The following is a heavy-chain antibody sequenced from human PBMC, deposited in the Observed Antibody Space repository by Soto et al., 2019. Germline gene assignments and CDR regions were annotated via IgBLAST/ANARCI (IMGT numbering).Heavy chain of an antibody. CDR3: ARVAKDYYDSSGYSDY. D-gene: IGHD3-22*01. CDR2: IYYSGST. Sequence: SETLSLTCTVSGGSISSGGYYWSWIRQHPGKGLEWIGYIYYSGSTYYNPSPKSRVTISVDTSKNQFSLKLSSVTAADTAVYYCARVAKDYYDSSGYSDYWGQGTLVTVSS. V-gene: IGHV4-31*03. CDR1: GGSISSGGYY. J-gene: IGHJ4*02.